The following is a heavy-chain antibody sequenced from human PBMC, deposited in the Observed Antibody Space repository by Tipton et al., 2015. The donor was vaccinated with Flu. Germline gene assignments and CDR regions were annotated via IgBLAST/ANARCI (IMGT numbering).Heavy chain of an antibody. CDR3: ARVTYGSGRIGLDY. CDR2: LNHSGST. CDR1: GGSFSGYY. J-gene: IGHJ4*02. V-gene: IGHV4-34*01. Sequence: TLSLTCAVYGGSFSGYYWSWIRQPPGKGLEWIGELNHSGSTNYNPSLKSRVTISVDTSKNQFSLKLSSVTAADTAVYYCARVTYGSGRIGLDYWGQGTLVTVSS. D-gene: IGHD3-10*01.